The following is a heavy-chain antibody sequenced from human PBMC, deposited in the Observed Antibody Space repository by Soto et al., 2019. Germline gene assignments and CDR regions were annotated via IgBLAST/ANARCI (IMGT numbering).Heavy chain of an antibody. D-gene: IGHD6-13*01. V-gene: IGHV3-23*01. CDR3: AARYSSFQYSYYYGMDV. CDR2: ISGSGGST. Sequence: GGSLRLSCAASGFTFSSYAMSWVRQAPGKGLEWVSAISGSGGSTYYADSVKGRFTISRDNSKNTLYLQMNSLRAEDTAVYYCAARYSSFQYSYYYGMDVWGQGTTVTVSS. J-gene: IGHJ6*02. CDR1: GFTFSSYA.